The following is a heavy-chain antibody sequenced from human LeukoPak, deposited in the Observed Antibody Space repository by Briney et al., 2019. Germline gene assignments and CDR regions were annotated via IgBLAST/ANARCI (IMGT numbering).Heavy chain of an antibody. J-gene: IGHJ1*01. D-gene: IGHD6-13*01. CDR3: ARSTAGTATEYFHH. Sequence: SVKVSCKASGGTFSSYAISWVRQAPGQGLESMGGIILIFGTANYAQKFQGRVTITTNESTSTAYMELSSLRSEDTAVYYGARSTAGTATEYFHHWGQGTLVTVSS. V-gene: IGHV1-69*05. CDR2: IILIFGTA. CDR1: GGTFSSYA.